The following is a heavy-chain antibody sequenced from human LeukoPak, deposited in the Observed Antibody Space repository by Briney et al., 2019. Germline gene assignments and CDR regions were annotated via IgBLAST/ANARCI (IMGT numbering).Heavy chain of an antibody. Sequence: SETLSLTCTVSGGSISSSSYYWGWIRQPPGKGLEWIGSIYYSGSTYYNPSLKSRVTISVDKSKNQFSLKLSSVTAADTAVYYCARDNQAQICTSTRCYWYNWFDPWGQGTLVTVSS. V-gene: IGHV4-39*07. J-gene: IGHJ5*02. CDR2: IYYSGST. CDR3: ARDNQAQICTSTRCYWYNWFDP. D-gene: IGHD2-2*01. CDR1: GGSISSSSYY.